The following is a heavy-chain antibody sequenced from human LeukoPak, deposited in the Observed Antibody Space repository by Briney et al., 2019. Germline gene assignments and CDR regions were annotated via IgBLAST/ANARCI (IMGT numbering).Heavy chain of an antibody. Sequence: GGSLRLSCAASGLTFSSYAMSWVRQAPGKGLEWVSAISGSGGSTYYADSVKGRFTISRDNSKNTLYLQMNSLRAEDTAVYYCAKEWTGDYGDSPYWYFDLWGRGTLVTVSS. V-gene: IGHV3-23*01. D-gene: IGHD4-17*01. J-gene: IGHJ2*01. CDR3: AKEWTGDYGDSPYWYFDL. CDR2: ISGSGGST. CDR1: GLTFSSYA.